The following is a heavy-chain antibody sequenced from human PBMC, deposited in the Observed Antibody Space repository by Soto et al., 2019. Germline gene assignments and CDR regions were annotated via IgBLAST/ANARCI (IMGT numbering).Heavy chain of an antibody. V-gene: IGHV1-69*13. CDR1: GGTFSNYA. CDR2: IIPTFGTA. J-gene: IGHJ4*02. D-gene: IGHD5-12*01. Sequence: SVKVSCKASGGTFSNYAINWVRQAPGQGLEWMGGIIPTFGTANYAQKFQGRVTITADESTSTAYLDLSRLRSEDTAVYYCVRPVEMATISRSYLFYWGQGTLVTVSS. CDR3: VRPVEMATISRSYLFY.